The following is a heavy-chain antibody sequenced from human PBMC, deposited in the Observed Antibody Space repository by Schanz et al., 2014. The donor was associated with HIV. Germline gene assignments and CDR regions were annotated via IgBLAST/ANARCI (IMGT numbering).Heavy chain of an antibody. CDR2: MSYDGRNE. CDR3: AKEEQQLGGVGGYHFDY. J-gene: IGHJ4*02. V-gene: IGHV3-30*02. Sequence: VQLVESGGGLVKPGGSRRLSCAVSGLPFSTSAMSWVRQAPGKGLECVASMSYDGRNEHYVDSVKGRFTISRDNSKNTLYLQMNSLRAEDTAVYYCAKEEQQLGGVGGYHFDYWGQGTLVTVSS. CDR1: GLPFSTSA. D-gene: IGHD6-13*01.